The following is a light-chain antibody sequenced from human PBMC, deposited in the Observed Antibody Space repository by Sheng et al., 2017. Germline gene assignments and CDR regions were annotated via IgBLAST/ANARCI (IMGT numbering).Light chain of an antibody. Sequence: DIQMTQSPSSLSASVGDRVTITCQASQDINTYLNWFQQKPGKAPKLLIYDTSNLETGVPSRFSGSRSGTDFTLTISSLQPEDIATYYCQQYGYPLYTFGQGNKLEIK. CDR2: DTS. CDR1: QDINTY. V-gene: IGKV1-33*01. J-gene: IGKJ2*01. CDR3: QQYGYPLYT.